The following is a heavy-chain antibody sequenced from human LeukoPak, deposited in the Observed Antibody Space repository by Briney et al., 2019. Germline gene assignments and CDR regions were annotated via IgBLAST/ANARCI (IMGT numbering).Heavy chain of an antibody. Sequence: PGGSLRLSCAVSGFTFSSYGTHWVRQAPGKGLEWVAVTSYDGSYKYYADSVRGRFTISRDNSKNTLYLQMNSLRAEDTAVYYCAKEIGGYSGFDFWGQGTLVTVSS. CDR1: GFTFSSYG. J-gene: IGHJ4*02. V-gene: IGHV3-30*18. CDR3: AKEIGGYSGFDF. D-gene: IGHD1-26*01. CDR2: TSYDGSYK.